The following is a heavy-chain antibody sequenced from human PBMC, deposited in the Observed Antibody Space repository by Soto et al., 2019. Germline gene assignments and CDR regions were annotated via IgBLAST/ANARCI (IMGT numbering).Heavy chain of an antibody. D-gene: IGHD2-21*02. CDR3: ARRGDCGGDCYSNYYYGMDV. CDR1: GYSFTSYW. J-gene: IGHJ6*02. CDR2: IYPGDSDT. Sequence: GESLKISCKGSGYSFTSYWIGWVRQMPGKGLEWMGIIYPGDSDTRYSPSFQGQVTISADNSISTAYLQWSSLKASATAMYYCARRGDCGGDCYSNYYYGMDVWGQGTTVTVSS. V-gene: IGHV5-51*01.